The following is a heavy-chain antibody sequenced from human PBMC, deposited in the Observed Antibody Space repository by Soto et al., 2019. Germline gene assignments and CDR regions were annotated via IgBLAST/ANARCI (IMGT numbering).Heavy chain of an antibody. CDR3: ARDSPYDFWSGYSNAFDI. CDR1: GGSFSGYS. V-gene: IGHV4-34*01. Sequence: SETLSLTCAVYGGSFSGYSWTWIRQPPGTGLEWIGEINHSGSTNFNSFFKSRVTILVDTSKNQFSLKLTFVTAADTALYYCARDSPYDFWSGYSNAFDIWGQGTMVTVSS. D-gene: IGHD3-3*01. CDR2: INHSGST. J-gene: IGHJ3*02.